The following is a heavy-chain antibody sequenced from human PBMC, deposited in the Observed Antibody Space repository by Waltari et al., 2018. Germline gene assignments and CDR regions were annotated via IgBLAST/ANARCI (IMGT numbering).Heavy chain of an antibody. Sequence: QVQLQESGPGLVKPSQTLSLTCTVSGGSISRGGYYWTWIRQHPGKGLDWIGYISHSGSTYYNPSLKSRVTISVDRTKNQFSLKLSSVTAADTAVYYCPHYVILTGFRGWGQGTLVTVSS. J-gene: IGHJ4*02. CDR2: ISHSGST. D-gene: IGHD3-9*01. V-gene: IGHV4-31*09. CDR1: GGSISRGGYY. CDR3: PHYVILTGFRG.